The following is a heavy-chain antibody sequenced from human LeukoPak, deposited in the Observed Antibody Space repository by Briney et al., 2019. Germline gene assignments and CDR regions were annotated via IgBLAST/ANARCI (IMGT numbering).Heavy chain of an antibody. V-gene: IGHV4-59*12. D-gene: IGHD3-10*01. CDR3: ARDRIGRGGGYSDY. CDR2: IYYSGSP. J-gene: IGHJ4*02. CDR1: GGSISSNY. Sequence: SETLSLNCTVSGGSISSNYWSWVRQPPGKGLEWIGYIYYSGSPNYNPSLKSRVTISVDTSKNQFSLKLSSVTAADTAVYYCARDRIGRGGGYSDYWGQGTLVTVSS.